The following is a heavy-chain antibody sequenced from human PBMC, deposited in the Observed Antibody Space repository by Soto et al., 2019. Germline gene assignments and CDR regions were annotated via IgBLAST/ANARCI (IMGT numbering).Heavy chain of an antibody. Sequence: PGGSLRLSCAASGFTFSSYAMHWVRQAPGKGLEWVAVISYDGSNKYYADSVKGRFTISRDNSKNTLYLQMNSLRAEDTAVYYCAREDHDWFDPWGQGTLVTVSS. CDR1: GFTFSSYA. V-gene: IGHV3-30-3*01. J-gene: IGHJ5*02. CDR2: ISYDGSNK. CDR3: AREDHDWFDP.